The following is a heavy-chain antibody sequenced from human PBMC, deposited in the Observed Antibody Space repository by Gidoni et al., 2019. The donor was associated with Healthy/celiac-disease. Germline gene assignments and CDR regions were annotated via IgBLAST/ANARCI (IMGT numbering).Heavy chain of an antibody. D-gene: IGHD6-25*01. Sequence: KKPEYSVKVYCKASGGTFSSYAISWVRQAPGQGLEWMGGIIPNFGTANYAQKFQGRVTITADKSTSTAYMELSSLRSEDTAVYYCARGRGAAGSYYYYGMDVWGQGTTVTVSS. CDR2: IIPNFGTA. V-gene: IGHV1-69*06. J-gene: IGHJ6*02. CDR3: ARGRGAAGSYYYYGMDV. CDR1: GGTFSSYA.